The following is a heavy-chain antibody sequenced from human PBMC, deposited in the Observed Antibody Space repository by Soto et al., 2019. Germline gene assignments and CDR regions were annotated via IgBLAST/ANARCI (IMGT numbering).Heavy chain of an antibody. Sequence: SVKVSCKASGYTFTYRYLHWVRQAPGQALEWMGWITPFNGNTNYAQKFQDRVTITRDRSMSTAYMELSSLRSEDTAMYYCARTPNDYLGYGMDVWGQGTTVTVSS. J-gene: IGHJ6*02. CDR1: GYTFTYRY. CDR2: ITPFNGNT. CDR3: ARTPNDYLGYGMDV. V-gene: IGHV1-45*02. D-gene: IGHD5-12*01.